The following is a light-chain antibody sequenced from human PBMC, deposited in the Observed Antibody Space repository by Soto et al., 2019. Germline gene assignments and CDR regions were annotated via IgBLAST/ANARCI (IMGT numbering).Light chain of an antibody. J-gene: IGKJ2*01. CDR1: QTISSW. CDR3: QQYNSPYT. Sequence: DIQMTQSPSTLSASVGDRVTITCRASQTISSWLAWYQQKPGKAPKLLIYKASSLESGVPSSFSGSGSGTEFTLTISSLQPDDFATYYCQQYNSPYTFGQGTKLEIK. CDR2: KAS. V-gene: IGKV1-5*03.